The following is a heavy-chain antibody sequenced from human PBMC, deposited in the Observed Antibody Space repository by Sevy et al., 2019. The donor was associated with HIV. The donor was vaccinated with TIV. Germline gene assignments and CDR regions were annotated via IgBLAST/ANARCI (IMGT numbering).Heavy chain of an antibody. Sequence: SETLSLTCAVYGGSFSGYYWSWIRQPPGKGLEWIGEINHSGSTNYNPSLKSRVTISVDTSKNQFSLKLSSVTAADTAVYYCARGGAANYDYVWGSYRYSMRPHLFDYWGQGTLVTVSS. J-gene: IGHJ4*02. CDR3: ARGGAANYDYVWGSYRYSMRPHLFDY. CDR2: INHSGST. D-gene: IGHD3-16*02. V-gene: IGHV4-34*01. CDR1: GGSFSGYY.